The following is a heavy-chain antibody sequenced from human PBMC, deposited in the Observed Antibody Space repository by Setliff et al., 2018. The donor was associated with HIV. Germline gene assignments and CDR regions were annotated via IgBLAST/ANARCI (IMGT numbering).Heavy chain of an antibody. CDR1: GESFSAYF. Sequence: SETLSLTCAVYGESFSAYFWSWIRQSPGKGLEWIGEINHSGVTNYNPSLKSRLTISVDTSKNHFSLKLRSVTAADTAVYYCARGFTNYDIMTGYPRAPYYYYYMDVWGKGTTVTVSS. CDR2: INHSGVT. D-gene: IGHD3-9*01. V-gene: IGHV4-34*01. J-gene: IGHJ6*03. CDR3: ARGFTNYDIMTGYPRAPYYYYYMDV.